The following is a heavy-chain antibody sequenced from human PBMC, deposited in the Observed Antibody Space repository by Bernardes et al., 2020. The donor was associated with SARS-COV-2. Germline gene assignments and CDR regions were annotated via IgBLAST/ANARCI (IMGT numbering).Heavy chain of an antibody. Sequence: GSLSLSRAGSAFSCNIQYISWVRQAPGKGLELVSVLYSGGSTRYADSVKGRFTISRDNSRDTVDLQLNSLRVEDTAVYYCARPYCRGPTCFFGGDWGQGALVIVSS. J-gene: IGHJ4*02. D-gene: IGHD2-21*01. V-gene: IGHV3-66*04. CDR3: ARPYCRGPTCFFGGD. CDR1: AFSCNIQY. CDR2: LYSGGST.